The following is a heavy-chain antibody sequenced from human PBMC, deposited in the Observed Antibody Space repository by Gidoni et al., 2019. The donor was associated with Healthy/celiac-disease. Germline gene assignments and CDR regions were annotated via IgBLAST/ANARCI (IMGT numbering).Heavy chain of an antibody. V-gene: IGHV1-46*01. CDR3: AREWGCSSTSCYNYYYYGMDV. J-gene: IGHJ6*02. D-gene: IGHD2-2*02. Sequence: QVQLVQSGAEVKKPGASVKVSCKASGYTFPSYYLHWVRQAPGQGLEWMGIINPSGGSTSYAQKFQGRVTMTRDTSTSTVYMELSSLRSEDTAVYYCAREWGCSSTSCYNYYYYGMDVWGQGTTVTVSS. CDR1: GYTFPSYY. CDR2: INPSGGST.